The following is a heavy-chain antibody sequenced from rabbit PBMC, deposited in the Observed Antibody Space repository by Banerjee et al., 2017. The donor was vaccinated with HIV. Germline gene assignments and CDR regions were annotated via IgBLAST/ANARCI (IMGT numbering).Heavy chain of an antibody. CDR3: ARSDYYSDGAADYVYATFDL. J-gene: IGHJ4*01. V-gene: IGHV1S40*01. D-gene: IGHD6-1*01. Sequence: QSLEESGGDLVKPGASLTLTCTASGFSFSSYYYMCWVRQAPGKGLEWIACIDAGSSGSTYYASWVNGRFTITRSTSLKTVTLQLNSLTAADTATYFCARSDYYSDGAADYVYATFDLWGPGTLVTVS. CDR2: IDAGSSGST. CDR1: GFSFSSYYY.